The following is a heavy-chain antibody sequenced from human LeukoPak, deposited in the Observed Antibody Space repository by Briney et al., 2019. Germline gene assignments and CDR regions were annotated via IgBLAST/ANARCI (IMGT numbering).Heavy chain of an antibody. Sequence: ASVKVSCKASGYTFTTYHIHWVRQAPGQGLEWMGMINPSGGDTNYAQKFQGRVTITADESTSTAYMELSSLRSEDTAVYYCARAPYGSGKGYYYYGMDVWGQGTTVTVSS. CDR2: INPSGGDT. D-gene: IGHD3-10*01. CDR1: GYTFTTYH. J-gene: IGHJ6*02. V-gene: IGHV1-46*01. CDR3: ARAPYGSGKGYYYYGMDV.